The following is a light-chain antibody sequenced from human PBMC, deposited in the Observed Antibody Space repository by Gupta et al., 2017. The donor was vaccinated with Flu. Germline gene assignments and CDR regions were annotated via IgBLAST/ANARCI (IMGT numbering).Light chain of an antibody. Sequence: DIQMTQSPSSLSASIGDRVTITCRASQSVRSYLNWYQQRPGKAPRLLIYGASTLHSGVPSRFSGRGFETDFTLTITKLQPEDFATYFCQQTDSAHRTFGQGTKVEMK. CDR1: QSVRSY. V-gene: IGKV1-39*01. J-gene: IGKJ1*01. CDR3: QQTDSAHRT. CDR2: GAS.